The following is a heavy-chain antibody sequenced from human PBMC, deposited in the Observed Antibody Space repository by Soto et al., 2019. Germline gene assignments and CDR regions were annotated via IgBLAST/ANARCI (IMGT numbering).Heavy chain of an antibody. Sequence: SETLSLTCTVSGGSISSYYWSWIRQPPGKGLEWIGYIYHSGSTKYNPSLKSRVTISVAPSKNQFSLRLSSVTAADSAVYYCAATRQTTGYTDLCLDLWGKGTLVTVSS. J-gene: IGHJ4*01. CDR2: IYHSGST. V-gene: IGHV4-59*08. CDR3: AATRQTTGYTDLCLDL. D-gene: IGHD3-9*01. CDR1: GGSISSYY.